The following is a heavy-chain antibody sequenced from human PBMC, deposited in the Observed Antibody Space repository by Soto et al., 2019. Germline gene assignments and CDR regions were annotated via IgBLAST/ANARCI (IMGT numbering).Heavy chain of an antibody. J-gene: IGHJ4*02. D-gene: IGHD2-15*01. Sequence: SQTLSLTCAISGDSVSSNSAAWNWIRQSPSRGLEWLGRTYYRSKWYNDYAVSVTSRITINPDTSKNQFSLQLNSVTPEDTAVYYCARASTLGYCSGGSCYPPSITTYYFDYWGQGTLVTVSS. CDR2: TYYRSKWYN. CDR1: GDSVSSNSAA. V-gene: IGHV6-1*01. CDR3: ARASTLGYCSGGSCYPPSITTYYFDY.